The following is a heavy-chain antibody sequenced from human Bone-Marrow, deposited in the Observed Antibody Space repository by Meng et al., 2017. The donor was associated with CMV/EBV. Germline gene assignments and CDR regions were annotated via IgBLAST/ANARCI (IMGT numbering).Heavy chain of an antibody. CDR2: IRSKENTYAT. CDR3: VCGFGDCYYGMDV. V-gene: IGHV3-73*01. CDR1: GFTFSASA. D-gene: IGHD3-3*01. J-gene: IGHJ6*02. Sequence: GGSLRLSCAASGFTFSASAMHWVRQASGKGPEWVGRIRSKENTYATAYAASVKGRFTISRDDSKNTAYLQMNSLKTEDTAVYYCVCGFGDCYYGMDVWGQGTTVTVSS.